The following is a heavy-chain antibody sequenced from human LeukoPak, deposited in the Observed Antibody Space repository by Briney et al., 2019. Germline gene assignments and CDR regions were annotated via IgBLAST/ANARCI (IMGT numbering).Heavy chain of an antibody. Sequence: ASVKVSCKASGYTFTGYYMHWVRQAPGQGLEWVGWINPNSGGTNYAQKFQGRVTMTRDTSISTAYMELSRLRSDDTAVYYCARSANPGYSSSWAFDYWGQGTLVTVSS. D-gene: IGHD6-13*01. CDR3: ARSANPGYSSSWAFDY. CDR1: GYTFTGYY. V-gene: IGHV1-2*02. J-gene: IGHJ4*02. CDR2: INPNSGGT.